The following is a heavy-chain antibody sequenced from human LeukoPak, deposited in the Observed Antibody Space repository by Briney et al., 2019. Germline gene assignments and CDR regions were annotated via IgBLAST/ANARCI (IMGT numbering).Heavy chain of an antibody. D-gene: IGHD2-2*01. CDR2: IRYDGSNK. V-gene: IGHV3-30*02. CDR3: AKSPPYQPLYYFDY. J-gene: IGHJ4*02. Sequence: PGGSLRLSCAASGFTFSSYGMHWVRQAPGKGLEWVAFIRYDGSNKYYADSVKGRFTISRDNSKNTLYLQMNSLRAEDTAVYYCAKSPPYQPLYYFDYWGQGTLVTVSS. CDR1: GFTFSSYG.